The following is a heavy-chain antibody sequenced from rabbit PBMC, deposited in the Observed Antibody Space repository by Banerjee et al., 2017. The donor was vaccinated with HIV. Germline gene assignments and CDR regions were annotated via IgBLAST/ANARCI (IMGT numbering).Heavy chain of an antibody. D-gene: IGHD1-1*01. CDR1: GFSFSSSYW. J-gene: IGHJ4*01. CDR3: ARDPYAINIGPYM. Sequence: QSLEESGGDMVKPGASLTLTCTASGFSFSSSYWICWVRQAPGKGLEWIGCIGTGNGDTYYASWAKGRFTISKTSSTTVTLQMTSLTAADTATYFCARDPYAINIGPYMWGQGTLVTVS. V-gene: IGHV1S40*01. CDR2: IGTGNGDT.